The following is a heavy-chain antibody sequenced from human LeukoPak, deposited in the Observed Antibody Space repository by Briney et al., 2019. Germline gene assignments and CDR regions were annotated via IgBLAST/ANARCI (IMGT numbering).Heavy chain of an antibody. CDR1: GGSITSDY. CDR2: FYYTGST. Sequence: PSETLSLTCTGSGGSITSDYWTWIRQSPGKGLEWMGYFYYTGSTQHSPALTSRVSISGDTSKNQFFPRLTSLTAADTAVYFWARGTVGGYSSGWPFLDYWGQGTLVTVSS. CDR3: ARGTVGGYSSGWPFLDY. V-gene: IGHV4-59*01. J-gene: IGHJ4*02. D-gene: IGHD6-19*01.